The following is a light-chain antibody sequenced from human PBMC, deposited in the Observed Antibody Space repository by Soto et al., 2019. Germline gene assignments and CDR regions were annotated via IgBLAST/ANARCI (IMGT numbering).Light chain of an antibody. CDR2: DDS. V-gene: IGLV3-21*02. CDR3: QVWNSFGDHVV. CDR1: TVGSKS. J-gene: IGLJ2*01. Sequence: SYELTQTPSVSVAPGQTARLTCGGETVGSKSIHWYQQKAGQAPVLVVYDDSDRPSGIPERFSGSNSENMATLTISRVEAGDEADYYCQVWNSFGDHVVFGGGTQLTVL.